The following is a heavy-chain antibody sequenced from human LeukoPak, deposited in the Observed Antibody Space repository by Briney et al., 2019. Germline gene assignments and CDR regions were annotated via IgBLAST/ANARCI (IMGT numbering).Heavy chain of an antibody. V-gene: IGHV1-46*01. CDR3: AIVAAQIVGVPGAIGFGWRRRDYYYMAV. CDR2: INPSAGIT. Sequence: GSMKASCNASRYTFTRYYMNWGRQSPGLRLEWMGIINPSAGITSYAQQFHGIVTMTRDLSTSPAYPELSRLRSEEMSGYYCAIVAAQIVGVPGAIGFGWRRRDYYYMAVWGKGNTVTVSS. D-gene: IGHD2-2*02. CDR1: RYTFTRYY. J-gene: IGHJ6*03.